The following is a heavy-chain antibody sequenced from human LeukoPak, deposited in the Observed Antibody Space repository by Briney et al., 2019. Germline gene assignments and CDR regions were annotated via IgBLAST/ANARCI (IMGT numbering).Heavy chain of an antibody. CDR2: IYYSGST. Sequence: PSETLSLTCTVSGGSISSSSYYWGWIRQPPGKGLEWIGSIYYSGSTYYNPSLKSRVTISVDTSKNQFSLKLSSVTAADTAVYYCAQSGLYCGGDCYYDYWGQGTLVTVSS. V-gene: IGHV4-39*01. J-gene: IGHJ4*02. CDR3: AQSGLYCGGDCYYDY. CDR1: GGSISSSSYY. D-gene: IGHD2-21*02.